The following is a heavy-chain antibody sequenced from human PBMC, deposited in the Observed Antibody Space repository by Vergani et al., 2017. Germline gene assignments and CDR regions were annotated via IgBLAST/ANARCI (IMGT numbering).Heavy chain of an antibody. J-gene: IGHJ2*01. D-gene: IGHD6-13*01. CDR3: AREWAGAGEHLYWYFDL. CDR2: IDPSDSYT. V-gene: IGHV5-10-1*04. CDR1: GYSFTSYW. Sequence: EVQLVQSGAEVKKPGESLRISCKGSGYSFTSYWISWVRQMPGKGLEWMGRIDPSDSYTNYSPSFQGQVTISADKSISTAYLQWSSLKASDTAMYYCAREWAGAGEHLYWYFDLWGRGTLVTVSS.